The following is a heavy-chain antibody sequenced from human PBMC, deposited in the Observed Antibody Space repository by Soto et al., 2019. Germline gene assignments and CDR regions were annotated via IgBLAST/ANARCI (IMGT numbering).Heavy chain of an antibody. D-gene: IGHD1-26*01. V-gene: IGHV3-15*07. CDR2: MKSYGGGT. Sequence: EVQVTESEGGLVKPGGSLRLSCEVSGLKFSDAWMNWVRQAPGKGLEWVGRMKSYGGGTDYAAPVKGRFTISRDDSKNTVFLQMDRLKVEDTAVYYCVWESKVFSAWHWGQGTLVTVSS. CDR1: GLKFSDAW. CDR3: VWESKVFSAWH. J-gene: IGHJ4*02.